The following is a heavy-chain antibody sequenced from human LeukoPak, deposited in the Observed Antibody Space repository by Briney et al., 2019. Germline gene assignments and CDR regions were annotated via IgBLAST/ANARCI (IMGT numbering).Heavy chain of an antibody. D-gene: IGHD1-26*01. CDR2: MNPNSGNT. CDR1: GYTFTSYD. V-gene: IGHV1-8*01. J-gene: IGHJ4*02. CDR3: ARGRGLRGSYRFDY. Sequence: ASVKVSCKASGYTFTSYDINWVRQVTGQGLEWMGWMNPNSGNTGYAQKFQGRVTMTRNTSISTAYMELSSLRSEDTAVYYCARGRGLRGSYRFDYWGQGTLVTVSS.